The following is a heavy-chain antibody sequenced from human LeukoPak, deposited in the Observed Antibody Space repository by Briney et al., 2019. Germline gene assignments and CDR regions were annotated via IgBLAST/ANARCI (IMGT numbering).Heavy chain of an antibody. CDR2: ISSSGSTI. Sequence: GGSLRLSCAASGFTFSDYYMSWIRQAPGKGLEWVSYISSSGSTIYYADSVKGRFTISRDNAKNSLYLQMNSLRAEDTAVYYCARDQFYYDSSGLIGYWGQGTLVTVSS. D-gene: IGHD3-22*01. V-gene: IGHV3-11*01. J-gene: IGHJ4*02. CDR3: ARDQFYYDSSGLIGY. CDR1: GFTFSDYY.